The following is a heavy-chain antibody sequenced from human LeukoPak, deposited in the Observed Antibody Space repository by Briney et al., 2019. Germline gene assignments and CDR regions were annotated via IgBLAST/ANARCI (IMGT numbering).Heavy chain of an antibody. CDR3: AREYYYDSSGRFDY. V-gene: IGHV3-20*04. CDR2: INWNGGST. J-gene: IGHJ4*02. D-gene: IGHD3-22*01. CDR1: GFTFDDYG. Sequence: GGSLRPSCAASGFTFDDYGMSWVRQAPGKGLEWVSGINWNGGSTGYADSVKGRFTISRDNAKNSLYLQMNSLRAEDTALYYCAREYYYDSSGRFDYWGQGTLVTVSS.